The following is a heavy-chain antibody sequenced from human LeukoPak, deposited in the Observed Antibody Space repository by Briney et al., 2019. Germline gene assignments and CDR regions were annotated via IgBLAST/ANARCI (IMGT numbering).Heavy chain of an antibody. CDR2: IYYSGST. CDR1: GGSISSYY. V-gene: IGHV4-59*01. D-gene: IGHD3-3*01. J-gene: IGHJ4*02. CDR3: ARTFTYYDFWSGYYFDY. Sequence: SETLSVTCTVSGGSISSYYWSWIRQPPGNGLEWIGYIYYSGSTNYNPSLKSRVTISVDTSKNQFSLKLSSVTAADTAVYYCARTFTYYDFWSGYYFDYWGQGTLVTVSS.